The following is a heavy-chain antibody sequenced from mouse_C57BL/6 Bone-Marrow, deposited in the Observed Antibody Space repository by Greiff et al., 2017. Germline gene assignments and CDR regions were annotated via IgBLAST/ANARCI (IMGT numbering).Heavy chain of an antibody. Sequence: DVQLVESGPGMVKPSQSLSLTCTVTGYSITSGYDWHWIRHFPGNKLEWMGYISYSGSTNYNPSLKSRISITHDTSKNHFFLKLNSVTTEDTATYYCARTHYYGSFAYWGQGTLVTVSA. CDR2: ISYSGST. V-gene: IGHV3-1*01. CDR1: GYSITSGYD. D-gene: IGHD1-1*01. J-gene: IGHJ3*01. CDR3: ARTHYYGSFAY.